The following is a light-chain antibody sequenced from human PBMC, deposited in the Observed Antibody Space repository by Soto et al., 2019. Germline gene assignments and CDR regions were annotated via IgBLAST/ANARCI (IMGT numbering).Light chain of an antibody. J-gene: IGLJ2*01. V-gene: IGLV2-23*02. CDR3: CSYAGSNSLI. Sequence: QSVLTQPASVSGSPGQSITISCTGTSRDVGGYNYVSWYQQHAGKAPKLMIYEVSNRPSGVSNRFSGSKSGNTASLTISGLQAEDEAEYDCCSYAGSNSLIFGGGTKVTVL. CDR2: EVS. CDR1: SRDVGGYNY.